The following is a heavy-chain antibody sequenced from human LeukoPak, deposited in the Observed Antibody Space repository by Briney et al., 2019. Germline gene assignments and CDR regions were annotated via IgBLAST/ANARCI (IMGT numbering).Heavy chain of an antibody. CDR1: GFTFSSYG. Sequence: GRSLRLSCAASGFTFSSYGMHWVRQAPGKGLEWVAVIWYDGSNKYYADSVKGRFTISRDNSKNTLYLQMNSLRAEDTAVYYCAKDRGDAGYQLPMIGIDYWGQGTLVTVSS. J-gene: IGHJ4*02. CDR3: AKDRGDAGYQLPMIGIDY. D-gene: IGHD2-2*01. V-gene: IGHV3-33*06. CDR2: IWYDGSNK.